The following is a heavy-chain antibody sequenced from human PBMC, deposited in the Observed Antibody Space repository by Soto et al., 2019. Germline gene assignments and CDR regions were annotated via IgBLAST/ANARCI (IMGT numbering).Heavy chain of an antibody. J-gene: IGHJ6*03. V-gene: IGHV3-23*01. CDR1: GFTFSSYA. CDR3: TKEGQKDVLRFLDAEYYYMDV. D-gene: IGHD3-3*01. CDR2: ISGSGGSR. Sequence: EVQLLESGGGLVQPGGSLRLSCAASGFTFSSYAMSWVRQAPGKGLEWVSAISGSGGSRSYADSVKGRFTICRDNSNNTLNLQINSLRAEDTVVHHCTKEGQKDVLRFLDAEYYYMDVWGEGTTVTVSS.